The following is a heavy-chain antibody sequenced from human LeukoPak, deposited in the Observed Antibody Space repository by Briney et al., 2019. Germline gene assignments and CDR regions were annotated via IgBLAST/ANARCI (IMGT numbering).Heavy chain of an antibody. CDR3: ARDSSWFGEPDY. Sequence: GGALRHSCAACGFSYSSYRRSWLRQAPGKGLDWVANINQEGSEKYYVDSVKGQFTISRDNAKNSLYLQINSLRAEDTAVYYCARDSSWFGEPDYWGQGTLVTVSS. CDR1: GFSYSSYR. J-gene: IGHJ4*02. V-gene: IGHV3-7*01. CDR2: INQEGSEK. D-gene: IGHD3-10*01.